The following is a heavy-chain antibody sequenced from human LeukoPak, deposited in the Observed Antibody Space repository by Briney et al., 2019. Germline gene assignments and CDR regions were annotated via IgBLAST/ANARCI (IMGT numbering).Heavy chain of an antibody. V-gene: IGHV1-2*02. CDR1: GGTFSSYA. CDR2: INPNSGGT. J-gene: IGHJ4*02. CDR3: ARVYCSSTSCYGYFDY. Sequence: ASVKVSCKASGGTFSSYAISWVRQAPGQGLEWMGWINPNSGGTNYAQKFQGRVTMTRDTSISTAYMELSRLRSDDTAVYYCARVYCSSTSCYGYFDYWGQGTLVTVSS. D-gene: IGHD2-2*01.